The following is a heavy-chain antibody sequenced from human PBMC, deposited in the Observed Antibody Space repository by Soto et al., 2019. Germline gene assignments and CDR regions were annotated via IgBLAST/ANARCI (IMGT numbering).Heavy chain of an antibody. D-gene: IGHD1-26*01. J-gene: IGHJ6*02. V-gene: IGHV3-48*02. CDR3: ARDRHRALMRGMDV. Sequence: GGSLRLSCAASGFTFSSYSMNWVRQAPGKGLEWVSYISSSSTIYYADSVKGRFTISRDNAKNSLYLQMNRLRDEDTAVYYCARDRHRALMRGMDVWGQGTTVTVSS. CDR1: GFTFSSYS. CDR2: ISSSSTI.